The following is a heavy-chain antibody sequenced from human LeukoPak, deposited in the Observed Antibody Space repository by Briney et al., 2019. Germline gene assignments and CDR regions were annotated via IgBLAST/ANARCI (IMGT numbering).Heavy chain of an antibody. CDR3: ARETRGYSSGWPYYYYYYMDV. D-gene: IGHD6-19*01. Sequence: PSETLSLTCAVYGGSFSGYYWSWIRQPPGKGLEWIGEINHSGSTNYNPSLKSRVTISVDTSKNQFSLKLSSVTAADTAVYYCARETRGYSSGWPYYYYYYMDVWGKGTTVTVSS. CDR1: GGSFSGYY. V-gene: IGHV4-34*01. J-gene: IGHJ6*03. CDR2: INHSGST.